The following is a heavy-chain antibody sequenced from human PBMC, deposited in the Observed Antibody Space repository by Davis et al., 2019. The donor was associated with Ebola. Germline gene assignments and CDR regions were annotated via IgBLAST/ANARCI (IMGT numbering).Heavy chain of an antibody. CDR3: ARFSSGYYWAFDI. D-gene: IGHD3-22*01. CDR2: IVAAGDT. Sequence: GESLKISCAASGFTFSRSDMHWVRQPTGKGLEWVSAIVAAGDTYYPGSVKGRFTISRENAKNSLYLQMNSLRAGDTAVYYCARFSSGYYWAFDIWGHGTMVTVSS. J-gene: IGHJ3*02. CDR1: GFTFSRSD. V-gene: IGHV3-13*01.